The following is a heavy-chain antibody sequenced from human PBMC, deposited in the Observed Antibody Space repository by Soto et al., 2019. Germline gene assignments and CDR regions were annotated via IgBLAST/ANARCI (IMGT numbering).Heavy chain of an antibody. CDR1: GYTFTSYD. D-gene: IGHD2-2*01. J-gene: IGHJ6*02. CDR3: ARLPYIVLVPAATHYYGMDV. CDR2: MNPNSGNT. V-gene: IGHV1-8*01. Sequence: QVQLVQSGAEVKKPGASVKVSCKASGYTFTSYDINWVRQATGQGLEWMGWMNPNSGNTGYAQKFQGRVTMTRNTSISTAYMELSSLRSEDTAVYYCARLPYIVLVPAATHYYGMDVWGQGTTVTVSS.